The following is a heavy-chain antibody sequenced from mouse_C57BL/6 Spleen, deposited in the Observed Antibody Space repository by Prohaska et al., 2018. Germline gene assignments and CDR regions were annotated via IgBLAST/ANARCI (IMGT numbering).Heavy chain of an antibody. V-gene: IGHV5-9-1*02. J-gene: IGHJ3*01. CDR1: GFTFSSYA. Sequence: RLVESGEGLVKPGGSLKLSCAASGFTFSSYAMSWVRQTPEKRLEWVAYISSGGDYIYYADTVKGRFTISRDNARNTLYLQMSSLKSEDTAMYYCTRDDYDGTWFAYWGQGTLVTVSA. CDR2: ISSGGDYI. CDR3: TRDDYDGTWFAY. D-gene: IGHD2-4*01.